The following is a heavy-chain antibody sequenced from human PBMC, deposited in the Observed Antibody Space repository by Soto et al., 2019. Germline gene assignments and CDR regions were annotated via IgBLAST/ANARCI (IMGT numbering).Heavy chain of an antibody. D-gene: IGHD5-18*01. V-gene: IGHV1-8*01. CDR1: GYILTNSD. Sequence: ASVQVSCKASGYILTNSDVSWVRQATGQGLEWMGWMNPGSGDTGYAQKFQGRVTMTRNISIATAYMELSSLRADDTAIYYCARMASFGSLNWFDPWGQGTLVTVSS. J-gene: IGHJ5*02. CDR3: ARMASFGSLNWFDP. CDR2: MNPGSGDT.